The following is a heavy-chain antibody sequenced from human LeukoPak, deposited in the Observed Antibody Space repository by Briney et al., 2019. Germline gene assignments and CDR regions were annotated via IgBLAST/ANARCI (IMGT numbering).Heavy chain of an antibody. J-gene: IGHJ4*02. D-gene: IGHD3-9*01. V-gene: IGHV3-21*01. CDR2: ISSSSSYI. CDR3: ATGHHDILTGYSMFYFDY. Sequence: PGGSLRLSCAASGFTVSSNYMSWVRQAPGKGLEWVSSISSSSSYIYYADSVKGRFTISRDNAKNSLYLQMNSLRAEDTAVYYCATGHHDILTGYSMFYFDYWGQGTLVTVSS. CDR1: GFTVSSNY.